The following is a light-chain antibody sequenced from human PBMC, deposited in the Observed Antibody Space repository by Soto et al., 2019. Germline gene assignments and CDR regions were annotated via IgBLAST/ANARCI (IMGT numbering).Light chain of an antibody. V-gene: IGKV2-28*01. CDR3: QQYVTSPPGT. Sequence: DIVMTQSPLSLPVTPGEPASISCRSSQSLLHSNGYNYLDWYLQKPGQSPQLLIYLGSNRASGVPDRFSGSGSGTDFTLTISRLEPGDFAVYYCQQYVTSPPGTFGQGTKVDIK. CDR1: QSLLHSNGYNY. CDR2: LGS. J-gene: IGKJ1*01.